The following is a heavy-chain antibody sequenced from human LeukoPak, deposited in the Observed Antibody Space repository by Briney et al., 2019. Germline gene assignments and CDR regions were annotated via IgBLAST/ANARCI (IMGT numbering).Heavy chain of an antibody. CDR3: ASWGSPTSRGDY. CDR2: ISAYNGNT. J-gene: IGHJ4*02. V-gene: IGHV1-18*01. CDR1: GYTFTSYG. D-gene: IGHD3-16*01. Sequence: ASVKVSCKASGYTFTSYGISWVRQAPGQGLEWMGWISAYNGNTNYAQKLQGRVTMTTDTSTSTAYMELRSLRSEDTAVYYCASWGSPTSRGDYWGQGTLVTVSS.